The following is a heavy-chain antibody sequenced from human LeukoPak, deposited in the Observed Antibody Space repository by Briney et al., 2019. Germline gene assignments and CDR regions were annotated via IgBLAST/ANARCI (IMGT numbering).Heavy chain of an antibody. V-gene: IGHV1-69*13. CDR3: ARDPQLSNYDSSGYSHYYYYGMDV. D-gene: IGHD3-22*01. CDR2: IIPIFGTA. CDR1: GGTFSSYA. Sequence: ASVKVSCKASGGTFSSYAISWVRQAPGQGLEWMGGIIPIFGTANYAQKFQGRVTITADESTSTAYMELSSLRSEDTAVYYCARDPQLSNYDSSGYSHYYYYGMDVWGQGTTVTVSS. J-gene: IGHJ6*02.